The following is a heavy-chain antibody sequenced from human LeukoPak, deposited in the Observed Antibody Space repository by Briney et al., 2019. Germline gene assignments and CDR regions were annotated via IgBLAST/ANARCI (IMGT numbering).Heavy chain of an antibody. D-gene: IGHD3-10*01. V-gene: IGHV1-2*02. CDR3: ARRGWFGELTYYYYGMDV. Sequence: ASVKVSCKASGYTFTGYYMHWVRQAPGQGLEWMGWINPNSGGTNYAQKFQGRVTMTRDTSISTAYMELSRLRSDDTAVYYCARRGWFGELTYYYYGMDVWGQGTTATVSS. J-gene: IGHJ6*02. CDR1: GYTFTGYY. CDR2: INPNSGGT.